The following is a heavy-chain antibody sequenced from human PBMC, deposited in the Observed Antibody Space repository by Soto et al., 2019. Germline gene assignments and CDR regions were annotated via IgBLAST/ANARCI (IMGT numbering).Heavy chain of an antibody. CDR1: GFTFSYYT. J-gene: IGHJ4*02. D-gene: IGHD3-22*01. CDR2: ISGIRDYI. Sequence: GGSLRLSCAASGFTFSYYTVHWVRRAPGRGLEWVSSISGIRDYIRYADSVKGRFTISRDNAKTSLYLQMNSLTAEDTAVYYCAREGVHNYNEYYFDYWGQGTLVTVSS. V-gene: IGHV3-21*06. CDR3: AREGVHNYNEYYFDY.